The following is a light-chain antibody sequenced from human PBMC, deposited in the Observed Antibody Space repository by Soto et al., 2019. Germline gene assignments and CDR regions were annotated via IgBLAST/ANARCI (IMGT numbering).Light chain of an antibody. CDR1: QSIPSNY. V-gene: IGKV3-20*01. J-gene: IGKJ2*01. CDR3: HYYGYGRDT. Sequence: EMVLTQSPGTLSLSPGERATLSCRASQSIPSNYLAWYQHKVGQAPRLLIYGANIRATGIADRFSGSGSGTDFTLIISSLEPEDFAVYYCHYYGYGRDTFGQGTKVE. CDR2: GAN.